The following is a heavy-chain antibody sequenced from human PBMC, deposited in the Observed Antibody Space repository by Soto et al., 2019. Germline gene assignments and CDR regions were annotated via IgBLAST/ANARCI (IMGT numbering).Heavy chain of an antibody. Sequence: EVQLLESGGGLVQPGGSLRLSCAASGFTFSSYAMSWVRQAPGKGLEWVSAIGGSGDSTYYADSVKGRFTISRDNSKNTLYLQVISLRAEDTAVYYCAKVLDASMVVNGYLYWGQGTLVTVSS. CDR3: AKVLDASMVVNGYLY. J-gene: IGHJ4*02. CDR1: GFTFSSYA. CDR2: IGGSGDST. D-gene: IGHD5-18*01. V-gene: IGHV3-23*01.